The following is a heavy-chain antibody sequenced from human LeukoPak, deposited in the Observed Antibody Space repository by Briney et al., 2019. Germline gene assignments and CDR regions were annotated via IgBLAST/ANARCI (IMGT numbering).Heavy chain of an antibody. V-gene: IGHV3-23*01. CDR2: ISGGGGYT. CDR3: ATWDSSGYYGGY. J-gene: IGHJ4*02. CDR1: GFTFSSYA. Sequence: GGSLRLSCAASGFTFSSYAMSWVRQAPGKGLEWVSVISGGGGYTYYADSVKGRFTLSRDNSKNTVSLQMNSLRVDDTAVYYCATWDSSGYYGGYWGQGTLVTVSS. D-gene: IGHD3-22*01.